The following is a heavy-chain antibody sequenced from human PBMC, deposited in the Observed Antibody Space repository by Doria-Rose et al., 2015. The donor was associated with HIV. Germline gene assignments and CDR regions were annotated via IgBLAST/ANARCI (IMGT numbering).Heavy chain of an antibody. CDR3: ARIKSSRWYHKYYFDF. CDR1: GVSLSSPGMG. J-gene: IGHJ4*02. Sequence: QVTLKESGPVLVKPTETLTLTCTVSGVSLSSPGMGVSWIRQPPGKALEWLASIFSDDERSYKTSLKSRLTISRCTSKCQVVLTMTDMDPVDTATYYCARIKSSRWYHKYYFDFWGQGTLVIVSA. CDR2: IFSDDER. V-gene: IGHV2-26*01. D-gene: IGHD6-13*01.